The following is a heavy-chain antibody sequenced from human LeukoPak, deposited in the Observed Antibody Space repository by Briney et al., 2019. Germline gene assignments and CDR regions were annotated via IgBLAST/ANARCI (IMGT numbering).Heavy chain of an antibody. CDR3: ATSHDYGDY. J-gene: IGHJ4*02. CDR2: RYYSGNT. CDR1: GGSISSSSYF. V-gene: IGHV4-39*01. Sequence: SETLSLTCTVSGGSISSSSYFWGWIRQPPGRGLEWLGGRYYSGNTYYNPSLKSRDTISVDTSKNQFSLKLSSVTAADTAVYYCATSHDYGDYWGQGTLVTVSS.